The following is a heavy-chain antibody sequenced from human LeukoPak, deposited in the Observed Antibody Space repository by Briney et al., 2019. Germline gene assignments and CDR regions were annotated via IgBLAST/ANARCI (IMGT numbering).Heavy chain of an antibody. Sequence: SVKVSCKASGGTFSSYAISWVRQTPGQGLEWMGRIIPILGIANYAQKFQGRVAITADKSTSTAYMELSSLRSEDTAVYYCARRSGSYYYYYGMDVWGQGTTVTVSS. CDR2: IIPILGIA. J-gene: IGHJ6*02. V-gene: IGHV1-69*04. CDR3: ARRSGSYYYYYGMDV. CDR1: GGTFSSYA. D-gene: IGHD1-26*01.